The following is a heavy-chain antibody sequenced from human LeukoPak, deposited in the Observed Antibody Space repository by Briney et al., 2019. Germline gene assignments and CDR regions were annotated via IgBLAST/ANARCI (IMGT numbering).Heavy chain of an antibody. D-gene: IGHD3-10*01. J-gene: IGHJ4*02. CDR3: ARDTYGSGSYLIGY. V-gene: IGHV4-34*01. CDR1: GGSFSGYY. Sequence: SETLSLTCAVYGGSFSGYYWSWIRQPPGKGLEWIGEINHSGSTNYNPSLKSRVTISVDTSKNQFSLKLSSVTAADTAVYYCARDTYGSGSYLIGYWGQGTLVTVSS. CDR2: INHSGST.